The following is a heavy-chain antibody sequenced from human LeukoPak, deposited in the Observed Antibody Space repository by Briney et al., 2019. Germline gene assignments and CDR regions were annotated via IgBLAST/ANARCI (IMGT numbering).Heavy chain of an antibody. CDR1: GGSFSGYY. CDR2: INHSGST. Sequence: SETLSLTCAVYGGSFSGYYWSWIRQPPGKGLEWIGEINHSGSTYYNPSLKSRVTISVDTSKNQFSLKLSSVTAADTAVYYCTRGPHPRSPRGYYYGMDVWGQGTTVTVSS. D-gene: IGHD3-10*01. CDR3: TRGPHPRSPRGYYYGMDV. J-gene: IGHJ6*02. V-gene: IGHV4-34*01.